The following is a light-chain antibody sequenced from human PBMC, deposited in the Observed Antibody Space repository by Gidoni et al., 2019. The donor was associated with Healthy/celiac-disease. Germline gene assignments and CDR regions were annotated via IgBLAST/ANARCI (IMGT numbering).Light chain of an antibody. Sequence: AIRMTQSPSSFSASTGDRVTITCRASQGISSYLAWYQQQPGKAPKLLIYAASTLQSRVPSRFSGSGSGTDFTLTIICLQSEDFATYYCQQYYSYPQWTFGQGTKVEIK. CDR1: QGISSY. CDR3: QQYYSYPQWT. V-gene: IGKV1-8*01. J-gene: IGKJ1*01. CDR2: AAS.